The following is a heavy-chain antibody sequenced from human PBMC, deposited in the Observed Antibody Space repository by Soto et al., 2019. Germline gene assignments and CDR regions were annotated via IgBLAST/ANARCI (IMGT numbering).Heavy chain of an antibody. V-gene: IGHV1-18*01. CDR1: GYTFTSYG. CDR3: ARDLGQQLFDY. J-gene: IGHJ4*02. D-gene: IGHD6-13*01. CDR2: INAYNGNK. Sequence: QVQLVQSGAEVKKPGASVKVSCKASGYTFTSYGISWVRQAPGQGLEWMGWINAYNGNKKYAQKLQGRVTMTTDTSTRTAYIELRSLRADDTAVYDCARDLGQQLFDYWGKGTLVTVSS.